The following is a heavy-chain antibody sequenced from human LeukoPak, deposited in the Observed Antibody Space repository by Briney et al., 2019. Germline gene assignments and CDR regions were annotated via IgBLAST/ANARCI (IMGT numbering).Heavy chain of an antibody. J-gene: IGHJ4*02. Sequence: PSETLSLTCSVSGVSISAYYWSWIRQPAGKGLEWIGRIYPGESIYASENTNYNPSLKSRVSMSGDTSKNQVSLKLRSVTAADTAVYYCAGDYDFEQQLVFDYWGQGTLVTVSS. V-gene: IGHV4-4*07. CDR1: GVSISAYY. CDR2: IYPGESIYASENT. CDR3: AGDYDFEQQLVFDY. D-gene: IGHD6-13*01.